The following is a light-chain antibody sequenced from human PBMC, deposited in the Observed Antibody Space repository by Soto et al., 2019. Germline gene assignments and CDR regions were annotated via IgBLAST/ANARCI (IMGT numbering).Light chain of an antibody. CDR3: QQYGSSPIT. Sequence: EIVLTQSPGTLSLSPGERATLSCRASQSVSSGFLAWYLQKPGQAPRLLIYGASSRATGIPDRFSGSGSGTDFTLTISRLEPEDFAVYYCQQYGSSPITFGQGTRLEI. CDR2: GAS. J-gene: IGKJ5*01. V-gene: IGKV3-20*01. CDR1: QSVSSGF.